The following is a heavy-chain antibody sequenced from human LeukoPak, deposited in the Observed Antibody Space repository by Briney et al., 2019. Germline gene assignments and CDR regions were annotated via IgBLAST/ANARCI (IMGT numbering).Heavy chain of an antibody. Sequence: PGGSLRLSCAASGFTFSSYAMSWVRQAPGKGLEWVSAISGSGGSTYYADSVRGRFTISRDNSKNTLYLQMNSLRAEDTAVYYCANLYAGITYDFWSGYYPRFDYWGQGTLVTVSS. V-gene: IGHV3-23*01. CDR2: ISGSGGST. CDR1: GFTFSSYA. CDR3: ANLYAGITYDFWSGYYPRFDY. J-gene: IGHJ4*02. D-gene: IGHD3-3*01.